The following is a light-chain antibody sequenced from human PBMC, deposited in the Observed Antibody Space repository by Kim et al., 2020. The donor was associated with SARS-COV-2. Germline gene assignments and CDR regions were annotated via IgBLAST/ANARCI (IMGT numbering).Light chain of an antibody. Sequence: DIQMTQSPSSMSASVGDRVTITCRASQSVDNWVAWYQHKPGKAPKLLISAASTLQTGVPPRFSGGGSDTDFTLTISSLQPEDSATYYCQQAYSFSPHFGGGTKVDIK. J-gene: IGKJ4*01. CDR2: AAS. V-gene: IGKV1-12*01. CDR3: QQAYSFSPH. CDR1: QSVDNW.